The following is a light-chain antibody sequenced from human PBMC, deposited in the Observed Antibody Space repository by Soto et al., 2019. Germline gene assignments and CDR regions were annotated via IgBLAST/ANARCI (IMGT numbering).Light chain of an antibody. Sequence: DIQMTQSPSSLSASVGDRVTITCRASESIARHLNWYQQKPGKAPKLLIYAASSLQNGVPSMFRGVGSGTDFTLTISNLQPQDFATYYCQQSYSNLSITFGQGTRLEIK. J-gene: IGKJ5*01. V-gene: IGKV1-39*01. CDR1: ESIARH. CDR3: QQSYSNLSIT. CDR2: AAS.